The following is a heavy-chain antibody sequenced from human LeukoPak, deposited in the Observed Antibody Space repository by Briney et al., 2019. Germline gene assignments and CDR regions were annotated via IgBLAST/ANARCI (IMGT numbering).Heavy chain of an antibody. CDR1: GFTFSDYY. CDR3: ARRVMNYDSSGYYFDY. V-gene: IGHV3-11*03. D-gene: IGHD3-22*01. Sequence: GGSLRLSCAASGFTFSDYYMSWIRQAPGKGLEWVSYISKSGTSTKYADSVKGRFSISRDNAKQSLYLQLTSLTAEDTAVYYCARRVMNYDSSGYYFDYWGQGTLVTVSS. J-gene: IGHJ4*02. CDR2: ISKSGTST.